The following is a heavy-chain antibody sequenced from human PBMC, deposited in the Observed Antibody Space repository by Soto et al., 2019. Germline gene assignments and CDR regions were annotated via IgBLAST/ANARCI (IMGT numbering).Heavy chain of an antibody. J-gene: IGHJ6*03. CDR2: MNPNSGNT. CDR3: ARGTSSSGHLYYYYYYMDV. D-gene: IGHD6-19*01. CDR1: GYTFTSYD. V-gene: IGHV1-8*01. Sequence: ASVKVSCKASGYTFTSYDINWVRQATGQGLEWMGWMNPNSGNTGYAQKFQGRVTMTRNTSISTAYMELSSLRSEDTAVYYCARGTSSSGHLYYYYYYMDVWGKGTTVTVSS.